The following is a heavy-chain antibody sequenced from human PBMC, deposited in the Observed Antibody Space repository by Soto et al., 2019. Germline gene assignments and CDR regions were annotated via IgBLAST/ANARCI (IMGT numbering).Heavy chain of an antibody. D-gene: IGHD6-6*01. CDR1: GFTFSSYS. Sequence: EVQLVESGGGLVQPGGSLRLSCAASGFTFSSYSMNWVRQAPGKGLEWVSYISSSSSTIYYADSVKGRFTISRDNAKNSLYLQMTSLRNEDTAVYYCARDLVKYSSSGSSYGMAVWGKGTRSPSPQ. CDR2: ISSSSSTI. CDR3: ARDLVKYSSSGSSYGMAV. J-gene: IGHJ6*04. V-gene: IGHV3-48*02.